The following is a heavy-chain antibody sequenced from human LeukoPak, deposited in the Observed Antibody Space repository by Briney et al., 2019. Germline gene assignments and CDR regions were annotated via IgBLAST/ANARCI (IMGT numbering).Heavy chain of an antibody. CDR1: GFTFSNFW. J-gene: IGHJ4*02. Sequence: GGSLRLSCAVSGFTFSNFWMSWVRQAPGKGLEWVSYISSSGSTIYYADSVKGRFTISRDNAKNSLYLQMNSLRAEDTAVYYCAREGDYSHYFAYWGQETLVTVSS. D-gene: IGHD4-11*01. V-gene: IGHV3-48*03. CDR2: ISSSGSTI. CDR3: AREGDYSHYFAY.